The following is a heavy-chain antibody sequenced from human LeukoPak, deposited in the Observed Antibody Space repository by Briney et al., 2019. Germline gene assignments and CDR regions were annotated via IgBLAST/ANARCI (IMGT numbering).Heavy chain of an antibody. CDR2: FNWIGGST. CDR3: ARAQRYCSGGSCYYEANDY. CDR1: GFTFDDYG. J-gene: IGHJ4*02. Sequence: GGSLRLSCAASGFTFDDYGMRWVGQAPGRGLKWVSGFNWIGGSTCYADSVKGRFTISRDNAKNSLYLQMNSLRAEDTALYYCARAQRYCSGGSCYYEANDYWGQGNLVTVSS. V-gene: IGHV3-20*04. D-gene: IGHD2-15*01.